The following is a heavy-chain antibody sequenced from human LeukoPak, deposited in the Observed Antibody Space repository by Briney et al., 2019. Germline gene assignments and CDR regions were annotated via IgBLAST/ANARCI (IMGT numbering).Heavy chain of an antibody. CDR2: INSDGGHT. CDR3: ARDDVVVRTGLGDS. V-gene: IGHV3-74*01. CDR1: GFTFSNYS. J-gene: IGHJ4*02. D-gene: IGHD2-15*01. Sequence: PGGSLRLSCAASGFTFSNYSMQWVRHAPGKGLAWVSGINSDGGHTTYADSVKGRFTISRDNVKNTVYLHMNTLRAEDTAVYYCARDDVVVRTGLGDSWGQGTLVTVSA.